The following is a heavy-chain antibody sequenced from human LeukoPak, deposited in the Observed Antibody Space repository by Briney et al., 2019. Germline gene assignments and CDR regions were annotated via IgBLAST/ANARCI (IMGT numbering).Heavy chain of an antibody. D-gene: IGHD3-9*01. CDR2: ISGSGGST. Sequence: GGSLRLSCAASGFTFSSYGMSWVRQAPGKGLEWVSAISGSGGSTYYADSVKGRFTISRDNSRNSLYLQMNSLRAEDTAVYYCARGWRYFDCWGQGTLVTVSS. V-gene: IGHV3-23*01. CDR1: GFTFSSYG. J-gene: IGHJ4*02. CDR3: ARGWRYFDC.